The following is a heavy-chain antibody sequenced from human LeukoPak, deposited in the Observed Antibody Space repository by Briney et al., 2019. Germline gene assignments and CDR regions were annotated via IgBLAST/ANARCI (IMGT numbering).Heavy chain of an antibody. J-gene: IGHJ4*02. Sequence: GGSLRLSCAASGFTFSSYWMSWVRQAPGKGLEWVANIKQDGSEKYYVDSVKCRFTISRDNAKNSLYLQMNSLRAEDTAVYYCARDSEYSSSEVLDYWGQGTLVTVSS. CDR1: GFTFSSYW. V-gene: IGHV3-7*03. CDR3: ARDSEYSSSEVLDY. D-gene: IGHD6-6*01. CDR2: IKQDGSEK.